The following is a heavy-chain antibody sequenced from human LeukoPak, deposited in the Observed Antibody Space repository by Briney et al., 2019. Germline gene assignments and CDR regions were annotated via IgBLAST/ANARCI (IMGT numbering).Heavy chain of an antibody. J-gene: IGHJ4*02. Sequence: QPGGSLRLSCAASGFTFSTYSMTWVRQAPGKGKERDSYINGGNGTIYYADSVKGRFTISRDNAKISLYLQMNNLRDEDTAVYYCARVLPDYYDILTGYYGYYFDYWGQGTLVTVSS. CDR2: INGGNGTI. V-gene: IGHV3-48*02. CDR1: GFTFSTYS. D-gene: IGHD3-9*01. CDR3: ARVLPDYYDILTGYYGYYFDY.